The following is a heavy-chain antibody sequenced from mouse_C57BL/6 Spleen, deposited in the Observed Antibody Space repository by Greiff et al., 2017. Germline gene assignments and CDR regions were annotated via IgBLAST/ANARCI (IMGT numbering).Heavy chain of an antibody. CDR3: ARGSGYVDY. CDR2: IDPSDSYT. Sequence: QVQLQQPGAELVRPGTSVKLSCKASGYTFTSYWMHWVKQRPGQGLEWIGVIDPSDSYTNYNQKFKGKATLTVDTSSSTAYMQLSSLTSEDSAGYYCARGSGYVDYWGQGTTLTVSS. D-gene: IGHD3-2*02. J-gene: IGHJ2*01. CDR1: GYTFTSYW. V-gene: IGHV1-59*01.